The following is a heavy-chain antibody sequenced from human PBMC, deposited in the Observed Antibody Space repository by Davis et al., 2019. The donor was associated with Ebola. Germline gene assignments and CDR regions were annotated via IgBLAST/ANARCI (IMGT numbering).Heavy chain of an antibody. J-gene: IGHJ4*02. V-gene: IGHV4-34*01. CDR3: ARALGRGGFDY. CDR2: INHSGST. CDR1: GGSFSGYY. D-gene: IGHD3-16*01. Sequence: MPGGSLRLSCAVYGGSFSGYYWSWIRQPPGKGLEWIGEINHSGSTNYNPSLKSRVTISVDTSKNQFSLKLSSVTAADTAVYYCARALGRGGFDYWGQGTLVTVSS.